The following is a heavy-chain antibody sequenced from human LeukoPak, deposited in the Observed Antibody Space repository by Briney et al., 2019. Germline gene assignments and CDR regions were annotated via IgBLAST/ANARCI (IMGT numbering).Heavy chain of an antibody. CDR1: GFTFSSYE. CDR2: ISSSGSTI. Sequence: GGSLRLSCAASGFTFSSYEMNWVRQAPGKGLEWASYISSSGSTIYYADSVKGRFTISRDNAKNSLYLQMNSLRAEDTAVYYCARVTYYYDSSGYYYSHFDYWGQGTLVTVSS. D-gene: IGHD3-22*01. V-gene: IGHV3-48*03. J-gene: IGHJ4*02. CDR3: ARVTYYYDSSGYYYSHFDY.